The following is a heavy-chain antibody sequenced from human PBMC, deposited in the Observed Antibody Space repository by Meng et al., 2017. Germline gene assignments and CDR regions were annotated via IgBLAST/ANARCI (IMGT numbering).Heavy chain of an antibody. CDR3: ARTRGDYYFDY. CDR2: IDYGGST. D-gene: IGHD3-16*01. J-gene: IGHJ4*02. Sequence: QASGPGLVRPSETLSLTCTVSGDSVTVGSHYWSWIRQPPGKGLEWIGYIDYGGSTSYNPSLRSRVTISVDTSNNQFSLKLSSVTAADTAVFYCARTRGDYYFDYWGQGTLVTVSS. V-gene: IGHV4-61*01. CDR1: GDSVTVGSHY.